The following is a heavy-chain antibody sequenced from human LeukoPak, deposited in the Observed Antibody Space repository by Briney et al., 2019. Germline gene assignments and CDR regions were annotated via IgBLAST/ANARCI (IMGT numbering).Heavy chain of an antibody. V-gene: IGHV3-23*01. D-gene: IGHD3-16*02. Sequence: GGSLRLSCAASGFTFSSYAMSWVRQAPGKGLEWVSAISGSGGSTYYADSVKGRFTISRDNSKNTLYLQMNSLRAEDTAVYYCAKGSAGRRRYDYVWGSYRPTLGDYFDYWGQGTLVTVSS. CDR1: GFTFSSYA. CDR2: ISGSGGST. J-gene: IGHJ4*02. CDR3: AKGSAGRRRYDYVWGSYRPTLGDYFDY.